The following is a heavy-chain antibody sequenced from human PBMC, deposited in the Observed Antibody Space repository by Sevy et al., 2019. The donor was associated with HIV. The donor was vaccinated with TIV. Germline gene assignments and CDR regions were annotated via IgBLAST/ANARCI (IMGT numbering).Heavy chain of an antibody. J-gene: IGHJ6*02. Sequence: SDTLSLTFTVSGGSVSSGSYYWSWIRQPPGKGLEWIGHMSYSGSSSNNPSFKSRVTISVDSSNNHFSLKLRSVTAADTAVYYCARDDPGGRVGTSFGMDVWGQGTTVTVSS. CDR2: MSYSGSS. D-gene: IGHD1-26*01. CDR3: ARDDPGGRVGTSFGMDV. CDR1: GGSVSSGSYY. V-gene: IGHV4-61*03.